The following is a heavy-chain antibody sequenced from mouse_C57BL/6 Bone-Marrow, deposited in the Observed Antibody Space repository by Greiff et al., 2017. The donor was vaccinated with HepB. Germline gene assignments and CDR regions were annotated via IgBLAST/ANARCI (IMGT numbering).Heavy chain of an antibody. V-gene: IGHV8-12*01. D-gene: IGHD1-1*01. CDR2: IYWDDDK. CDR1: GFSLSTSGMG. J-gene: IGHJ1*03. CDR3: ARSEWGYYGSSPYWYFDV. Sequence: QVTLKVSGPGILQSSQTLSLTCSFSGFSLSTSGMGVSWIRQPSGKGLEWLAHIYWDDDKRYNPSLKSRHTISKDTSRNQVFLKITSVDTADTATSYCARSEWGYYGSSPYWYFDVWGTGTTVTVSS.